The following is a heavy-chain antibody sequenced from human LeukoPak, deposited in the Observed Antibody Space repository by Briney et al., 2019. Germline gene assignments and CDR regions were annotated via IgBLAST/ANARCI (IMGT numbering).Heavy chain of an antibody. CDR1: GGSISTYY. CDR3: AAERKASWVGFDY. Sequence: SETLSLTCTVSGGSISTYYWIWIRQPAGKGLEWIGRIYPSGTTNYNPSLKSRVTMSVDTSKNQFSLKLSSVTAADTAVYYCAAERKASWVGFDYWGQGTLVTVSS. CDR2: IYPSGTT. V-gene: IGHV4-4*07. J-gene: IGHJ4*02. D-gene: IGHD1-26*01.